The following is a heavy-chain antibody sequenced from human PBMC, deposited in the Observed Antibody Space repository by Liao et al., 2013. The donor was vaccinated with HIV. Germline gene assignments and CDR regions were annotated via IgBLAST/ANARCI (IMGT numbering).Heavy chain of an antibody. V-gene: IGHV4-61*02. Sequence: QVRLQESGPGLVKPSQTLSLTCTVSGDLIRRDNYYWTWIRQPAGTGLEWIGHIYTGMSTTGTTNYNPSLKSRVSISVDRSKNQFSLNLSSVTAADTAVYYCARDSNYYDSSGYYYSDAFDIWAKGQWSPSLQ. CDR2: IYTGMSTTGTT. CDR1: GDLIRRDNYY. CDR3: ARDSNYYDSSGYYYSDAFDI. D-gene: IGHD3-22*01. J-gene: IGHJ3*02.